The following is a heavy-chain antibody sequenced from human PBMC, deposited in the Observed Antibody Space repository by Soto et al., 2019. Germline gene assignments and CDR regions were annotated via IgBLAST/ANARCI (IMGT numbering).Heavy chain of an antibody. CDR2: MNPNSGNT. CDR3: ACRFCTGDSGSDCFDG. J-gene: IGHJ4*02. CDR1: GYTFTRYD. V-gene: IGHV1-8*01. Sequence: SVKLSCKASGYTFTRYDINWVRQAAGRGLEWMGWMNPNSGNTDYAQQFQNRVTMTRNTSISTAYMELSSLRSEDTAVYYCACRFCTGDSGSDCFDGWGQGTLVTVSS. D-gene: IGHD2-8*02.